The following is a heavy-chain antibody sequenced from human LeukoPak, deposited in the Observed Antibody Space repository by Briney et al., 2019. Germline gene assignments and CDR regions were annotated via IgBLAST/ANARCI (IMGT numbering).Heavy chain of an antibody. CDR2: ISAYNGNT. CDR3: ARDLGFSGSYSLGDFDY. V-gene: IGHV1-18*01. J-gene: IGHJ4*02. D-gene: IGHD1-26*01. Sequence: ASVKVSCKASGYTFTSYGISWVRQAPGQGLEWMGWISAYNGNTNYAQKLQGRVTMTTDTSTSTAYMELRSLRSDDTAVYYCARDLGFSGSYSLGDFDYWDQGTLVTVSS. CDR1: GYTFTSYG.